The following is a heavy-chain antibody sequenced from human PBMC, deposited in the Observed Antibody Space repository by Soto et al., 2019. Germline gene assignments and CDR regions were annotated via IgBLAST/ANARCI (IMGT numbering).Heavy chain of an antibody. J-gene: IGHJ5*02. CDR1: GFTFSSYS. Sequence: EVQLVESGGGLVQPGGYLRLSCAASGFTFSSYSMNWVREAPGKGLEWVSYISSSSRTIYYADSVKGRFTISRDNAKNSLDLQIHILRDEDTAVYYCARDSPYSSIWYGLTRSDPWGQGTLVTVSS. V-gene: IGHV3-48*02. D-gene: IGHD6-13*01. CDR2: ISSSSRTI. CDR3: ARDSPYSSIWYGLTRSDP.